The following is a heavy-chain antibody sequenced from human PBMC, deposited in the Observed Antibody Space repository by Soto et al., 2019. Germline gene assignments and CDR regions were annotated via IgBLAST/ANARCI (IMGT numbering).Heavy chain of an antibody. CDR3: ARDGEITGGYFFFDY. V-gene: IGHV3-21*01. Sequence: EVQLVESGGGLVKPGGSLRLSCAASGFTFSSYSMNWVRQAPGKGLEWVSSISSSSSYIYYTDSVKGRFTTSRDNAKNSLYLQMNSLRAEDTAVYYCARDGEITGGYFFFDYWGQGTLVTVSS. D-gene: IGHD5-18*01. CDR1: GFTFSSYS. CDR2: ISSSSSYI. J-gene: IGHJ4*02.